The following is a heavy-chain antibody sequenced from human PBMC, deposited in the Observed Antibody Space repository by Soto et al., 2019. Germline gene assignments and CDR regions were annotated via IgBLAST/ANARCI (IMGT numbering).Heavy chain of an antibody. V-gene: IGHV2-5*02. CDR1: GFSLTTSGVG. D-gene: IGHD3-3*01. Sequence: QITLNESGPTVVRPTETLTLTCRFSGFSLTTSGVGVGWIRQSPGKAPEWLALIYLDDDKRYSASLKSRLTITKDTSKNQVVLTVSDLDPTDTATYYCAHRVLRTVFGLVTTTAIYFDVWGQGTPVAVSS. J-gene: IGHJ4*02. CDR2: IYLDDDK. CDR3: AHRVLRTVFGLVTTTAIYFDV.